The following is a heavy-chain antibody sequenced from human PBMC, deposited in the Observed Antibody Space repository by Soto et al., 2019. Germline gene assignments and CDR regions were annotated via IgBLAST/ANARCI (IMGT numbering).Heavy chain of an antibody. V-gene: IGHV1-18*01. CDR1: GYTFTSYS. Sequence: QVQLVQSGAEVKKPGASVKVSCKASGYTFTSYSITWVRQAPGQGLEWMGWISAHNGNTKYAQKLQGRDPMTTDTSTSTAYMEVRSVSSDDTAVYYCARDTAMALPDAWGQGTRVTVPS. J-gene: IGHJ4*02. CDR3: ARDTAMALPDA. D-gene: IGHD5-18*01. CDR2: ISAHNGNT.